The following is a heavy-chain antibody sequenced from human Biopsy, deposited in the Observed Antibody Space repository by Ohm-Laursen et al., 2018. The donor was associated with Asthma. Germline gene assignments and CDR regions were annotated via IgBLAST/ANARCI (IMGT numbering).Heavy chain of an antibody. D-gene: IGHD3-3*02. CDR1: GFTFGDYW. Sequence: GSLRLSCTASGFTFGDYWMSWVRQVPGKGLEWVAKIKHDGSEKNHVYSLKGRFTISRDNAKNSLYLQMNSLRAEDTAIYYCARTFHFWSPYHAEHYQLWGQGTLVTVSS. CDR3: ARTFHFWSPYHAEHYQL. CDR2: IKHDGSEK. J-gene: IGHJ1*01. V-gene: IGHV3-7*01.